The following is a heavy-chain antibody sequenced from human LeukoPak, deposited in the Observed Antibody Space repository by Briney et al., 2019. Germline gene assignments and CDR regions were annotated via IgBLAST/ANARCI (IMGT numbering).Heavy chain of an antibody. D-gene: IGHD3-22*01. V-gene: IGHV3-30*02. CDR3: ATQSINLVVVISPFDY. J-gene: IGHJ4*02. CDR1: GLTFSNFP. Sequence: GGSLRLSCAASGLTFSNFPMHWVRQPPGKGLEWVALIQDDGATTNYADSVRGRFTISRDNSKSTVYLQMNSLKPDDTAVYYCATQSINLVVVISPFDYWGQGTLVTVSS. CDR2: IQDDGATT.